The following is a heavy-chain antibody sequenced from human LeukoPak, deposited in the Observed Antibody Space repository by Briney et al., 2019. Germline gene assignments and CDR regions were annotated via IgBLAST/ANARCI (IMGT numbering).Heavy chain of an antibody. V-gene: IGHV3-23*01. CDR3: AKATHDMVVVSAVRHDY. CDR1: GFTFSSYA. J-gene: IGHJ4*02. CDR2: ISGSGGST. D-gene: IGHD2-21*01. Sequence: GGSLRLSCAASGFTFSSYAMSWVRQAPGKGLEWVSAISGSGGSTYYADSVKGRFTISRDNSKNTLYLQMNSLRAEDTAIYYCAKATHDMVVVSAVRHDYWGQGSLVTVSS.